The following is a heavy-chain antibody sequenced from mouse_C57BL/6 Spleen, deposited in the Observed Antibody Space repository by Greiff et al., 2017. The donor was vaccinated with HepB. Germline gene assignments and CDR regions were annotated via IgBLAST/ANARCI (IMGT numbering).Heavy chain of an antibody. D-gene: IGHD3-2*02. CDR2: ISGGGGNT. J-gene: IGHJ4*01. CDR3: ARHECSGYGAMDY. Sequence: EVKLMESGGGLVKPGGSLKLSCAASGFTFSSYTMSWVRQTPEKRLEWVATISGGGGNTYYPDSVKGRSTISRDNAKNTVYLQMSSLRSEDTALYYCARHECSGYGAMDYWGQRTSVTVSS. CDR1: GFTFSSYT. V-gene: IGHV5-9*01.